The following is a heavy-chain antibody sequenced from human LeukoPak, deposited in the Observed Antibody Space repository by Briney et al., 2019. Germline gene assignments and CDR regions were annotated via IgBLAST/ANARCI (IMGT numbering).Heavy chain of an antibody. D-gene: IGHD2-15*01. V-gene: IGHV3-33*06. CDR2: IWYDGSNK. Sequence: PGRSLRLSCAASGFTFSSYGMHWVRQAPGEGLEWVAVIWYDGSNKYYADSVKGRFTISRDNSKNTLYLQMNSLRAEDAAVYYCAKDELYCSGGSCYSIDYWGQGTLVTVSS. CDR1: GFTFSSYG. J-gene: IGHJ4*02. CDR3: AKDELYCSGGSCYSIDY.